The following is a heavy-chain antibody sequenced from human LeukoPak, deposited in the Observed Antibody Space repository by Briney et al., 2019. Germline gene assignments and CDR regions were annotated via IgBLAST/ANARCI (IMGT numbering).Heavy chain of an antibody. CDR2: INPNSGGT. J-gene: IGHJ4*02. CDR3: ARGLLRSGLLDY. Sequence: ASVKVSCKASGYTFTGYYMHWVRQAPGQGLEWMGWINPNSGGTNYAQKFQGRVTMTRDTSISTVYMELSRLRSDDTAVYYCARGLLRSGLLDYWGQGTLVTVSS. V-gene: IGHV1-2*02. D-gene: IGHD2-15*01. CDR1: GYTFTGYY.